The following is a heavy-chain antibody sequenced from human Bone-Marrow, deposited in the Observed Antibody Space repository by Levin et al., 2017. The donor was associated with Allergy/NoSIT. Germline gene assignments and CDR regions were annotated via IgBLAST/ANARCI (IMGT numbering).Heavy chain of an antibody. V-gene: IGHV1-18*01. CDR2: ISPYNGNT. J-gene: IGHJ4*02. CDR3: ARETAGGPVGY. CDR1: GYSFISYG. Sequence: ASVKVSCKASGYSFISYGLNWVRQAPGQGLELMGRISPYNGNTNYAQKLQGRITMTTDTSTSTAYMELRSLSSDDTAVYYCARETAGGPVGYWGQGTLVTVSS. D-gene: IGHD3-10*01.